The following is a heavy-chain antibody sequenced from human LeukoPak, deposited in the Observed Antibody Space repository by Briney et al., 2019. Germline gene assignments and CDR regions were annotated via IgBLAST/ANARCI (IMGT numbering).Heavy chain of an antibody. CDR1: GCTFTSYY. J-gene: IGHJ4*02. D-gene: IGHD5-18*01. Sequence: ASVKVSCKASGCTFTSYYMHWVRQAPGQGLEWMGIINPSGGSTSYAQKFQGRVTMTRDTSTSTVYMELSSLRSEDTAVYYCARVGYSYGIDYWGQGTLVTVSS. CDR2: INPSGGST. V-gene: IGHV1-46*01. CDR3: ARVGYSYGIDY.